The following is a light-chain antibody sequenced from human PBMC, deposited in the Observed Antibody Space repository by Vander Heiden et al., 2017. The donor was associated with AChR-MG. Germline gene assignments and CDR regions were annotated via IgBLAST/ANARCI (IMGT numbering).Light chain of an antibody. CDR2: GAS. Sequence: DIQMTQCPSYLSAPVGDGVTITCRARQVVYNSLAWYQQRPGKAPKLLLYGASRVESGVPSRFSGSGSGTDYTLAISSLQPEDFATYYCQQYYTTPQTFGQGTKLEIK. CDR3: QQYYTTPQT. V-gene: IGKV1-NL1*01. J-gene: IGKJ2*01. CDR1: QVVYNS.